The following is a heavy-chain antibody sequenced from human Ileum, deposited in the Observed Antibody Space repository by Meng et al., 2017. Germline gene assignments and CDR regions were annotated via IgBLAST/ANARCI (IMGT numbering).Heavy chain of an antibody. V-gene: IGHV3-30*07. J-gene: IGHJ4*02. CDR1: GFSFGSHA. CDR3: ARDVRTTSGWNGVFDY. D-gene: IGHD1-1*01. CDR2: ILYNGGNR. Sequence: GESLKISCAASGFSFGSHALHWVRQAPGKGLEWVAVILYNGGNRIYADSVKGRFTISRDNSQKTLYLQMNSLRAEDTAVYYCARDVRTTSGWNGVFDYWGQGTLVIVSS.